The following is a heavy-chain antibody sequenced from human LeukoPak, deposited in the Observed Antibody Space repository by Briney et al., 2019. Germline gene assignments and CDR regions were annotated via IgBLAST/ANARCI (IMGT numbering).Heavy chain of an antibody. Sequence: ASVKVSCKVSGYTLTELSMHWVRQAPGKGLEWMGGFDPEDGETIYAQKFQGRVTMTEDTSTDTAYMELSSLRSEDTAVYYCATFIAAAGNGPWFDPWGQGTLVTVSS. J-gene: IGHJ5*02. CDR1: GYTLTELS. CDR3: ATFIAAAGNGPWFDP. D-gene: IGHD6-13*01. CDR2: FDPEDGET. V-gene: IGHV1-24*01.